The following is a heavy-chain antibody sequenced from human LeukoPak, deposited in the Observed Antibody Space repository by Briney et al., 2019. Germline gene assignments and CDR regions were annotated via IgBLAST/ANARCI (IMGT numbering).Heavy chain of an antibody. CDR1: GFTVSSNY. CDR3: ARAGSSWYYYYYYYMDV. Sequence: PGGSLRLSCAASGFTVSSNYMSWVRQAPGKGLEWVSVIYSGGSTYYADSVKGRFTISRDNSKNTLYLQMNSLRAEDTAVYYCARAGSSWYYYYYYYMDVWGKGTTVTVSS. D-gene: IGHD6-13*01. J-gene: IGHJ6*03. CDR2: IYSGGST. V-gene: IGHV3-66*01.